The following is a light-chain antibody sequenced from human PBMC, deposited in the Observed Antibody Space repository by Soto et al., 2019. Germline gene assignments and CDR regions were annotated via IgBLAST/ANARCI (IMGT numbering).Light chain of an antibody. CDR1: SSNIGSNT. V-gene: IGLV1-44*01. Sequence: QSVLTQPPSASGTPGQGVTISCSGSSSNIGSNTVNWYQQLPGTAPKLLIYSKDQRPSAVPDRFSASKSGTSASLAISGLQSEDEADFYCAAWDDSLKAWVFGGGTQLTVL. J-gene: IGLJ3*02. CDR3: AAWDDSLKAWV. CDR2: SKD.